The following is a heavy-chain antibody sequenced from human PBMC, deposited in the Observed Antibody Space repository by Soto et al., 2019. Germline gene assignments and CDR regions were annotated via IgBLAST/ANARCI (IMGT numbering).Heavy chain of an antibody. J-gene: IGHJ4*02. V-gene: IGHV4-30-2*01. CDR1: GGSISSGGYS. Sequence: SETLSLTCAVSGGSISSGGYSWSWIRQPPGKGLEWIGYIYHSGSTYYNPSLKSRVTISVDRSKNQFSLKLSSVTAADTAVYYCARYIVVVPAAIKGGFDYWGQRTLVTVSS. D-gene: IGHD2-2*01. CDR3: ARYIVVVPAAIKGGFDY. CDR2: IYHSGST.